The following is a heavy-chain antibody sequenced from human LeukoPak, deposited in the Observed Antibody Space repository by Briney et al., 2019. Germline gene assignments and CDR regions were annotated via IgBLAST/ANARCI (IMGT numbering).Heavy chain of an antibody. Sequence: SETLSLTCTVSGGSISSYYWSWIRQPPGKGLEWIGYIYYSGSTNYNPSLKSRVTISVDTSKNQFSLKLSSVTAADTAVYYCARVKRGRYGLPRYYYYGMDVWGQGTTVTVSS. J-gene: IGHJ6*02. CDR2: IYYSGST. CDR3: ARVKRGRYGLPRYYYYGMDV. D-gene: IGHD1-1*01. CDR1: GGSISSYY. V-gene: IGHV4-59*01.